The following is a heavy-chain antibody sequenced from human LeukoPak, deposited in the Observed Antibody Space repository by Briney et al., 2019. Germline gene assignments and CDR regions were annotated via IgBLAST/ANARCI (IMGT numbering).Heavy chain of an antibody. Sequence: ETLSLTCAVYGGSFSGYYWSWIRQPPGKGLEWIGEINHSGSTNYNPSLKSRVTISVDTSKNQFSLKLSSVTAADTAVYYCASGYSYGPVDYWGQGTLVTVSS. CDR3: ASGYSYGPVDY. V-gene: IGHV4-34*01. J-gene: IGHJ4*02. CDR1: GGSFSGYY. CDR2: INHSGST. D-gene: IGHD5-18*01.